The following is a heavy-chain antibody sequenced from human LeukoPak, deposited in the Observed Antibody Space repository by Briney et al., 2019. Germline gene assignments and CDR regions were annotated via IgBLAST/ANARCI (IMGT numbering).Heavy chain of an antibody. CDR3: ARGGGPRGLIAVAGMVDY. CDR2: ISTNTGNP. Sequence: GASVKVSCKSSGYTFTSYAMNWVRQAPGQGLEWMGWISTNTGNPTYAQGFTGRFVFSLDTSVSTAYLQISSLKAEDTAVYYCARGGGPRGLIAVAGMVDYWGQGTLVTVSS. D-gene: IGHD6-19*01. J-gene: IGHJ4*02. V-gene: IGHV7-4-1*02. CDR1: GYTFTSYA.